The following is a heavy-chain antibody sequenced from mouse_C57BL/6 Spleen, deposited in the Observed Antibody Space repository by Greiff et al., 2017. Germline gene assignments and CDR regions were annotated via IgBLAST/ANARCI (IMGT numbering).Heavy chain of an antibody. CDR2: ISYDGSN. CDR1: GYSITSGYY. Sequence: ESGPGLVKPSQSLSLTCSVTGYSITSGYYWNWIRQFPGNKLEWMGYISYDGSNNYNPSLKNRISITRDTSKNQFFLKLNSVTTEDIATYYCARVVYSDAMDYWGQGTSVTVSS. V-gene: IGHV3-6*01. J-gene: IGHJ4*01. D-gene: IGHD2-12*01. CDR3: ARVVYSDAMDY.